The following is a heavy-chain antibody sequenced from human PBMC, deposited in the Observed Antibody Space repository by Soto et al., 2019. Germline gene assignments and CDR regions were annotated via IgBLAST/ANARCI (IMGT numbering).Heavy chain of an antibody. CDR3: AIMGRGLDYYYGMDV. CDR2: ISSSSSYI. V-gene: IGHV3-21*01. Sequence: EVQLVESGGGLGKPGGSLRLSCAASGFTFSSYSMNWVRQAPGKGLEWVSSISSSSSYIYYADSVKGRFTIARDNAKNSLYLQMNSLRAEDTAVYYCAIMGRGLDYYYGMDVWGQGTTVTVSS. CDR1: GFTFSSYS. J-gene: IGHJ6*02. D-gene: IGHD3-10*01.